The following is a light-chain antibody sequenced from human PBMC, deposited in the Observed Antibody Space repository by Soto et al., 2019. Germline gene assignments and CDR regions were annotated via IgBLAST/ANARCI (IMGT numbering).Light chain of an antibody. Sequence: DIQMTQSPSSLSASVGDRVTITCRASQSISSYLNWYQQKPGKAPKLLIYAASSLQSGVPSRFSGSGSGTDFTITISSLQPEDFATYYCQQLNSYPLSFGGGTKV. J-gene: IGKJ4*01. V-gene: IGKV1-39*01. CDR2: AAS. CDR3: QQLNSYPLS. CDR1: QSISSY.